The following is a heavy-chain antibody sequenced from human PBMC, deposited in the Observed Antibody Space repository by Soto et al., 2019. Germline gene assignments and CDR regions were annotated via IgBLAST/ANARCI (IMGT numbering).Heavy chain of an antibody. J-gene: IGHJ6*02. CDR3: ARHPMVRGVIINYYYYGMDV. V-gene: IGHV4-34*01. CDR1: GGSFSGYY. Sequence: SETLSLTCAVYGGSFSGYYWSWIRQPPGKGLEWIGEINHSGSTNYNPSLKSRVTISVDTSKNQFSLKLSSVTAADTAVYYCARHPMVRGVIINYYYYGMDVWGQGTTVSVSS. CDR2: INHSGST. D-gene: IGHD3-10*01.